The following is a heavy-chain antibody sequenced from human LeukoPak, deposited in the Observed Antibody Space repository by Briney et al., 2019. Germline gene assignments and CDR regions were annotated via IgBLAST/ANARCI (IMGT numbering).Heavy chain of an antibody. CDR3: ARGKRIAAHPVDY. J-gene: IGHJ4*02. D-gene: IGHD6-6*01. CDR1: GYSISSGYY. Sequence: PSETLSLTCAVSGYSISSGYYWGWIRQPPGKGLEWIGSIYHSGSTYYNPSLKSRVTISVDTSKNQFSLKLSSVTAADTAVYYCARGKRIAAHPVDYWGQGTLVTVSS. CDR2: IYHSGST. V-gene: IGHV4-38-2*01.